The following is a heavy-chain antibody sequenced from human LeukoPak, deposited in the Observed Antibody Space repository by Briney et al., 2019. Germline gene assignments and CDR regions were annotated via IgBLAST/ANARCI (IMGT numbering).Heavy chain of an antibody. V-gene: IGHV3-48*02. CDR3: ARVRYCSGGSCPYYFDY. CDR2: ISSSSSTI. J-gene: IGHJ4*02. CDR1: GFTFSIYS. Sequence: PGGSLRLSCAASGFTFSIYSMNWVRQAPGKGLEWVSYISSSSSTIYYADSVKGRFTISRDNAKNSLYLQMNSLRDEDTAVYYCARVRYCSGGSCPYYFDYWGRGTLVTVSS. D-gene: IGHD2-15*01.